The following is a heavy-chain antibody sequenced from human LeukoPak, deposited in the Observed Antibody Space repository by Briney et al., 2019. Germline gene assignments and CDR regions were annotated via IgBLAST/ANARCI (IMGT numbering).Heavy chain of an antibody. D-gene: IGHD3-22*01. CDR1: GGTFISYA. J-gene: IGHJ4*02. CDR2: IIPIFCTA. CDR3: ARDKAYYYDSSGYSDY. V-gene: IGHV1-69*05. Sequence: VASVKVSCKASGGTFISYAISWVRQARGQGVEWMGRIIPIFCTANSAQKFQGSVTLTTDESTSTAYMELSSLRSEDTAVYYCARDKAYYYDSSGYSDYWGQGTLVTVSS.